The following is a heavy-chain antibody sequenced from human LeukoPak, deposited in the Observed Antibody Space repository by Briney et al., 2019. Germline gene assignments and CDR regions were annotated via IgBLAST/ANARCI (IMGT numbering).Heavy chain of an antibody. CDR1: GYTFTGYY. D-gene: IGHD3-22*01. CDR3: ARGTPYDSSGYYPDY. Sequence: ASVKVSCKASGYTFTGYYMHWVRQAPGQGLEWMGWINPNSGGTNYAQKFQGRVTMTRDTSISTAYMELSRLRSDDTAVYYCARGTPYDSSGYYPDYWGQGTLVTVSS. V-gene: IGHV1-2*02. CDR2: INPNSGGT. J-gene: IGHJ4*02.